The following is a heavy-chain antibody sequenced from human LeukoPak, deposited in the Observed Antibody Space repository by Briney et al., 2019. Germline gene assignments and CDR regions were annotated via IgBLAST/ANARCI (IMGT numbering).Heavy chain of an antibody. Sequence: GGSLRLSCAASGFTFSSYSMNWVRQAPGKGLEWVSSISSSSSYIYYADSVKGRFTISRDNAKNSLYLQMNSLRAEDTAVYYCARELQGNLEAWLGRETDYWGQGTLVTVSS. CDR1: GFTFSSYS. V-gene: IGHV3-21*01. J-gene: IGHJ4*02. CDR2: ISSSSSYI. D-gene: IGHD3-22*01. CDR3: ARELQGNLEAWLGRETDY.